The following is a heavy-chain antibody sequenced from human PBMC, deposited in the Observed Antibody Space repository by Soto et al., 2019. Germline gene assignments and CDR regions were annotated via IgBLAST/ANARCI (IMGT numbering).Heavy chain of an antibody. V-gene: IGHV1-3*01. CDR1: GYTFTSYA. CDR3: ARSKTLTPFDY. CDR2: INAGNGNT. Sequence: AASVKVSCKASGYTFTSYAMHWVRQAPGQRLEWMGWINAGNGNTKYSQKFQGRVTITRDTSASTAYMELSSLRSEDTAVYYCARSKTLTPFDYWGQGTLVTVSS. J-gene: IGHJ4*02.